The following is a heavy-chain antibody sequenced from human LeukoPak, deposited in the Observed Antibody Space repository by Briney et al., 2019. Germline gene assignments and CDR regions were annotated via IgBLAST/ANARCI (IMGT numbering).Heavy chain of an antibody. V-gene: IGHV4-39*07. CDR2: IYYSGST. D-gene: IGHD5-24*01. CDR3: AGARTKRWLLPTSWFDP. CDR1: GGSISSSSYY. J-gene: IGHJ5*02. Sequence: SETLSLTCTVSGGSISSSSYYWGWIRQPPGKGLEWIGSIYYSGSTYYNPSLKSRVTISVDTSKNQFSLKLSSVTAADTAVYYCAGARTKRWLLPTSWFDPWGQGTLVTVSS.